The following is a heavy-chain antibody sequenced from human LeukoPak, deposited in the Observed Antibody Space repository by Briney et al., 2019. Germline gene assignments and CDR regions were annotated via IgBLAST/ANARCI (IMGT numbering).Heavy chain of an antibody. CDR3: AREVADHSSSWYYFDY. D-gene: IGHD6-13*01. CDR2: INHSGST. V-gene: IGHV4-34*01. CDR1: GGSFSGYY. J-gene: IGHJ4*02. Sequence: KASETLPLTCAVYGGSFSGYYWSWIRQPPGKGLEWIGEINHSGSTNYNPSLKSRVTISVDTSKNQFSLKLSSVTAADTAVYYCAREVADHSSSWYYFDYWGQGTLVTVSS.